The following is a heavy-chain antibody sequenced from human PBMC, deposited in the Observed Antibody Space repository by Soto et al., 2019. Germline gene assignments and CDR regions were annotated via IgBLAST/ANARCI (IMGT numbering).Heavy chain of an antibody. CDR1: GGTFSSYT. Sequence: GASVKVSCKASGGTFSSYTISWVRQAPGQGLEWMGRIIPILGIANYAQKFQGRVTITADKSTSTAYMELSSLRSEDTAVYYCARESILGGGQTTNYTYTAYKDAWAKGTTVTVSS. D-gene: IGHD3-16*01. CDR2: IIPILGIA. CDR3: ARESILGGGQTTNYTYTAYKDA. V-gene: IGHV1-69*04. J-gene: IGHJ6*03.